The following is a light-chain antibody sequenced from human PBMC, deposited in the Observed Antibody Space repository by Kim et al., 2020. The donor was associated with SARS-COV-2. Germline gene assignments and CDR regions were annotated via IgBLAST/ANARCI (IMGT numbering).Light chain of an antibody. Sequence: QSITISCTGTSSDVGGYNYVSWYQQHPGKAPKLMIYDVGNRPSGVSNRFSGSKSGNTASLTISGLQAEDEADYYCTSYTSSSTPYVFGTGTKVNVL. CDR1: SSDVGGYNY. V-gene: IGLV2-14*03. CDR3: TSYTSSSTPYV. J-gene: IGLJ1*01. CDR2: DVG.